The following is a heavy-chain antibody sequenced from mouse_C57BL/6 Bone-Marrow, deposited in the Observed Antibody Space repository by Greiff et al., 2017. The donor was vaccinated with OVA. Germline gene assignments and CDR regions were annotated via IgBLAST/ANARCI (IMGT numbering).Heavy chain of an antibody. J-gene: IGHJ1*03. Sequence: QVQLQQPGAELVKPGASVKLSCKASGYTFTSYWMHWVKQRPGQGLEWIGMIHPNSGSTNYNEKFKSKATLTVDKSSSTAYMQLSSLTSEDSAVYYCARGITTVVADYWYFDVWGTGTTVTVSS. CDR3: ARGITTVVADYWYFDV. CDR2: IHPNSGST. V-gene: IGHV1-64*01. D-gene: IGHD1-1*01. CDR1: GYTFTSYW.